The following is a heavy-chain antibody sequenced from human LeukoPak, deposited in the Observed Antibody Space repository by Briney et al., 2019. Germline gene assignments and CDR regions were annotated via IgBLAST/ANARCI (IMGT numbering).Heavy chain of an antibody. CDR2: IYYSGST. V-gene: IGHV4-59*01. CDR1: GGSISSYY. Sequence: PLETLSLTCTVSGGSISSYYWSWIRQPPGKGLEWIGYIYYSGSTNYNPSLKSRVTISVDTSKNQFSLKLSSVTAADTAVYYCAREGTDDAFDIWGQGTMVTVFS. CDR3: AREGTDDAFDI. J-gene: IGHJ3*02.